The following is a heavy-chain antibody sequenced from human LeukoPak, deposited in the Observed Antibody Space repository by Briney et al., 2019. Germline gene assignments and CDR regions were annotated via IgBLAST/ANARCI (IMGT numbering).Heavy chain of an antibody. CDR1: GYSISSGYY. CDR2: IYHSGST. CDR3: ARVGSGCFDY. V-gene: IGHV4-38-2*02. J-gene: IGHJ4*02. D-gene: IGHD1-26*01. Sequence: TSETLSLTCTVSGYSISSGYYWGWIRQPPGKGLEWIGTIYHSGSTYYNPSLKSRVTTSVDTSKNQFSLRLSSVTAADTAVYYCARVGSGCFDYWGQGTRVTVSS.